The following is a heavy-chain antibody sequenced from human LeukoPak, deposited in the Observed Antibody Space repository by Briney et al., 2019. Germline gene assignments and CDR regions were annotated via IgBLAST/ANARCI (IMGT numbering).Heavy chain of an antibody. CDR2: LTGSGGST. CDR3: AANGESTDWHWNY. V-gene: IGHV3-23*01. J-gene: IGHJ4*02. Sequence: GGSLRLSCAASGFTFSSYSMNWVRQAPGKGLEWVSALTGSGGSTYYADSVKGRFTISRDNSKNTLFLQMNSLRAEDTAVYYCAANGESTDWHWNYWGQGTLVTVSS. D-gene: IGHD3-9*01. CDR1: GFTFSSYS.